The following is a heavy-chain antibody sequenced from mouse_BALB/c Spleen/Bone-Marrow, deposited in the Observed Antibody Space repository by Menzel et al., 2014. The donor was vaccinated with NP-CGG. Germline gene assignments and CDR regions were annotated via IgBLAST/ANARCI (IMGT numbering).Heavy chain of an antibody. Sequence: VQLQQSGPELVKPGASVKISCKTSGYTFTEYTIHWVKQSHGKSLEWIGNINPNIGGTTYNQKFKGKATLTVDMPSSTAYMDLRSLTPEDSAVYYCARGRFAYWGQGTLVTVSA. V-gene: IGHV1-18*01. CDR1: GYTFTEYT. J-gene: IGHJ3*01. CDR3: ARGRFAY. CDR2: INPNIGGT.